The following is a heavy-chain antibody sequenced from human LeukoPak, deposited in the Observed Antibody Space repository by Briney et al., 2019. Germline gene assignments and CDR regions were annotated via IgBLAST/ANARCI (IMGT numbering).Heavy chain of an antibody. J-gene: IGHJ2*01. V-gene: IGHV5-51*01. CDR3: ARLSGYSNGYLTWSFDL. CDR1: GYRFTNYT. Sequence: GEPRHISWKGPGYRFTNYTITWVREMPGNGLECMGIIYPAHSDTKSSPSFQVQVTISADKSINTAYLPWRRLQASETAMYYCARLSGYSNGYLTWSFDLWGRGTLVTVSS. CDR2: IYPAHSDT. D-gene: IGHD5-18*01.